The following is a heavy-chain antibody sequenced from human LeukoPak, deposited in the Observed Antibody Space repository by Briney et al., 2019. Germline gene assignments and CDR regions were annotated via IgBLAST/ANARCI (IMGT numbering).Heavy chain of an antibody. CDR1: GFTFSSYA. CDR2: ISGSGVNT. CDR3: AKDTYSSSSY. V-gene: IGHV3-23*01. D-gene: IGHD6-6*01. Sequence: GGSLRLSCAASGFTFSSYAMSWVRQAPGKGLEWFSTISGSGVNTYYADSVKGRFTISRDNSKNTLYLQMNSLRAEDTAVYYCAKDTYSSSSYWGQGTLVTVSS. J-gene: IGHJ4*02.